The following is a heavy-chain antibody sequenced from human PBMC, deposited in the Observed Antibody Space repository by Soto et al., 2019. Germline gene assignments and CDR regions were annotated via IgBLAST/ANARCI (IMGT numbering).Heavy chain of an antibody. J-gene: IGHJ6*03. CDR3: ARGLSYYYYYYMDV. CDR1: GYTFTSYD. CDR2: MNPNSGNT. V-gene: IGHV1-8*01. Sequence: ASVKVSCKASGYTFTSYDINWVRQATGQGLEWMGWMNPNSGNTGYAQKFQGRVTMTRNTSISTAYMELSSLRSEDTAVYYCARGLSYYYYYYMDVWGKGTTVTVSS.